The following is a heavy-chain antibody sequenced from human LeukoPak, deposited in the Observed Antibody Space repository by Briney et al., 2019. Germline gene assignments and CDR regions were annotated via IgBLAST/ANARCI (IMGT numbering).Heavy chain of an antibody. D-gene: IGHD6-13*01. CDR2: INGGGDIT. CDR1: RYSFDSCA. J-gene: IGHJ4*02. CDR3: AKRYGDSTGWFFDF. Sequence: GGSLRLSCEGSRYSFDSCAMTWVRQAPGKGLEWVSSINGGGDITYYAESVKGRFTVSRDNSKNTLFLQMNSLRAEDTAVFYCAKRYGDSTGWFFDFWGQGSLVTVSS. V-gene: IGHV3-23*01.